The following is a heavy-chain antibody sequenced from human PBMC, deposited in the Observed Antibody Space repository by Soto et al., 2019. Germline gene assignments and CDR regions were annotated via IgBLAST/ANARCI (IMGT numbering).Heavy chain of an antibody. CDR1: GFTFSSYS. CDR3: GRDLPRGYSYGLDY. D-gene: IGHD5-18*01. Sequence: GGSLRLSCAASGFTFSSYSMNWVRQAPGKGLEWVSSISSSSSYIYYADSVKGRFTISRDNAKNSLYLQMNSLRAEDTAVYYCGRDLPRGYSYGLDYWGQGTLVTVSS. J-gene: IGHJ4*02. CDR2: ISSSSSYI. V-gene: IGHV3-21*01.